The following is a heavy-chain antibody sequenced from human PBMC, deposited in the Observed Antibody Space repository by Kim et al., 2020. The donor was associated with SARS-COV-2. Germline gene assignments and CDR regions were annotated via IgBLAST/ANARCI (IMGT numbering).Heavy chain of an antibody. CDR3: ARVMVVPAAFDI. CDR2: MHYSGTS. D-gene: IGHD3-10*01. V-gene: IGHV4-31*03. CDR1: GASIDIGGYF. J-gene: IGHJ3*02. Sequence: SETLSLTCTVSGASIDIGGYFWSWIRQHPGKGLEWFGYMHYSGTSYYNASLKSRISISIDASKNQFSLNLSSVTAADTAVYFCARVMVVPAAFDIWGQGT.